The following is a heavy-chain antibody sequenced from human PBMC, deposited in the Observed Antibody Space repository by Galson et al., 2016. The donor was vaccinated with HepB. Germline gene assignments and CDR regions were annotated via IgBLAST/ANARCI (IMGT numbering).Heavy chain of an antibody. J-gene: IGHJ4*02. D-gene: IGHD6-19*01. Sequence: CAISGDSVSSNSAAWNWIRQSPSRGLEWLGRTYYRSKWYNDYAVSVKSRITVNPDTSRNQFSLQLNSVTPEDTAVYYCAIDPLAVAGTWDYFDYWGQGTLVTVSS. CDR2: TYYRSKWYN. CDR3: AIDPLAVAGTWDYFDY. CDR1: GDSVSSNSAA. V-gene: IGHV6-1*01.